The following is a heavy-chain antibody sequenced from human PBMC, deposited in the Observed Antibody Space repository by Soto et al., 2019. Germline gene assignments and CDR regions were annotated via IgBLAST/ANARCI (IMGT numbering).Heavy chain of an antibody. CDR3: ATRAGAPTD. D-gene: IGHD2-21*02. CDR1: GFTFNTYW. J-gene: IGHJ4*02. Sequence: EVQLVESGGGLVQPGGSLRLSCVVSGFTFNTYWMTWIRQAPGKGLEWVANINEDGNKQNYVDSVRGRSTISRDNPKTSLYLQMNSLRVEDTAVYYCATRAGAPTDWGQGTLVTVSS. CDR2: INEDGNKQ. V-gene: IGHV3-7*01.